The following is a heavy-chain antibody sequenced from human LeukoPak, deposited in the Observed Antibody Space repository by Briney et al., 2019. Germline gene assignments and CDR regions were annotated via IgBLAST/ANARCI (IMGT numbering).Heavy chain of an antibody. CDR2: IYNGGST. Sequence: PGGSLRLSCAASGFTVSSNYMSWVRQAPGKGLEWVSVIYNGGSTYYADSVKGRFTISRDNSKNTLYLQMNSLRAEDTAVYYCARVFGGSGWYDAFDIWGQGTMVTVSS. CDR3: ARVFGGSGWYDAFDI. D-gene: IGHD6-19*01. V-gene: IGHV3-66*01. J-gene: IGHJ3*02. CDR1: GFTVSSNY.